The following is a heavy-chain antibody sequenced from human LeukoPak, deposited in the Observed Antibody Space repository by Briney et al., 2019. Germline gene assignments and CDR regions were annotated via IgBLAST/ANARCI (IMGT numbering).Heavy chain of an antibody. J-gene: IGHJ4*02. V-gene: IGHV1-18*04. D-gene: IGHD5-24*01. CDR1: GYAFTDYG. CDR2: IIGYTGAT. CDR3: ARGWRSLQSNQISPFDS. Sequence: GASVKVSCKASGYAFTDYGIGWVRPAPRHGREWLGWIIGYTGATNYAQNLQARVTMTTDTATSTAYMELRSLTSDDTAMYYCARGWRSLQSNQISPFDSWGLGTLVTVSS.